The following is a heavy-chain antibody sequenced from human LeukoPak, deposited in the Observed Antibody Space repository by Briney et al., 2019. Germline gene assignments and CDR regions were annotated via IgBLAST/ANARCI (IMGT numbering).Heavy chain of an antibody. J-gene: IGHJ4*02. CDR1: GFTFSSYA. V-gene: IGHV3-30-3*01. D-gene: IGHD4-23*01. CDR2: ISYDGSNK. CDR3: ARGNYGGALGY. Sequence: GRSLRLSCAASGFTFSSYAMHWVRQAPGKGLEWVAVISYDGSNKYYADSVKGRFTISRDNSKNTLYLQMNSLRAEDTAVYYCARGNYGGALGYWGQGTLVTVSS.